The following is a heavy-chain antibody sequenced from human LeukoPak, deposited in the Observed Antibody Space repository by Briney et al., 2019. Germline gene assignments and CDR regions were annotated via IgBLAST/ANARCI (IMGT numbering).Heavy chain of an antibody. Sequence: SETLSLTCTVSGGSVSRGSYYWSWTRQPPGKGLERIGYIHHSGTTNYSPSLKSRVTISVDMSKNQFFLNLTSVTAADTAVYYCARGRLGATYWGQGTLVTVSS. CDR2: IHHSGTT. J-gene: IGHJ4*02. D-gene: IGHD1-26*01. CDR3: ARGRLGATY. CDR1: GGSVSRGSYY. V-gene: IGHV4-61*01.